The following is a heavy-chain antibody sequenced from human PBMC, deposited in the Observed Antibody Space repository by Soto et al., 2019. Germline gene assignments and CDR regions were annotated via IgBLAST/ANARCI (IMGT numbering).Heavy chain of an antibody. D-gene: IGHD5-18*01. CDR2: INPNSGGT. Sequence: AASVKVSCKASGYTFTGYYMHWVRQAPGQGLEWMGWINPNSGGTNYAQKFQGWVTMTRDTSTSTAYMELSRLRSDDTAVYYCARDASQLWLRGTYYYYYYGMDVWGQGTTVTVSS. CDR1: GYTFTGYY. V-gene: IGHV1-2*04. J-gene: IGHJ6*02. CDR3: ARDASQLWLRGTYYYYYYGMDV.